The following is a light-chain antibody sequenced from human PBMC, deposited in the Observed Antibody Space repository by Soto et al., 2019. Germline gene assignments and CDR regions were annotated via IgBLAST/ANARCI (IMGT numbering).Light chain of an antibody. CDR1: QSISSY. Sequence: DIQMTQSPSSLSASVGDRVTITCRASQSISSYLNWYQQKPGKAPKVLIYTASSLQSGVPSRFSGSRYGTDFTLTISSLQPEDFATYYCQQSYSTLWTFGQGTKVEIK. CDR3: QQSYSTLWT. CDR2: TAS. J-gene: IGKJ1*01. V-gene: IGKV1-39*01.